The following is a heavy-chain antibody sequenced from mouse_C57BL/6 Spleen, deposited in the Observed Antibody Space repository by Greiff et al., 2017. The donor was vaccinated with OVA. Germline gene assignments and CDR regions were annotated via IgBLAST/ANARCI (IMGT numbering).Heavy chain of an antibody. J-gene: IGHJ2*01. CDR1: GYTFTSYW. CDR2: IDPNSGGT. V-gene: IGHV1-72*01. D-gene: IGHD1-1*01. Sequence: QVHVKQPGAELVKPGASVKLSCKASGYTFTSYWMHWVKQRPGRGLEWIGRIDPNSGGTKYNEKFKSKATLTVDKPSSTAYMQLSSLTSEDSAVYYGARGATVVANYFDYWGQGTTLTVSS. CDR3: ARGATVVANYFDY.